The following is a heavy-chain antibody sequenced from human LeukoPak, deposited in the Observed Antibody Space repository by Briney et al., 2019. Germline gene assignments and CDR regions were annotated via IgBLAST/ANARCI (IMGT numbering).Heavy chain of an antibody. CDR2: IYPGDSDT. V-gene: IGHV5-51*01. CDR1: GYSFTSYW. CDR3: ARLTRIAAAGTDY. J-gene: IGHJ4*02. Sequence: GESLKISCKGSGYSFTSYWIGWVRQMPGKGLEWMGIIYPGDSDTRYSPSFQGQVTISADKSISTAYLQWSGLKASDTAMYYCARLTRIAAAGTDYWGQGTLVTVSS. D-gene: IGHD6-13*01.